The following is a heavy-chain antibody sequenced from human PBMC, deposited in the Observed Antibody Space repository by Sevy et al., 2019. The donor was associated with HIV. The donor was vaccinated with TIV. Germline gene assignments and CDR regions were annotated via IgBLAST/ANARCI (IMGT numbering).Heavy chain of an antibody. CDR1: GFSFNMYW. J-gene: IGHJ6*02. Sequence: GGSLRLSCTASGFSFNMYWMSWVRQAPGQGLEWVAHIKRDGSEKYYVDSVRGRFTISRDNAKNSLYLQMNSLRAEDTAVYYCARDCSSTSCLWGLDVWGQGTTVIVSS. CDR3: ARDCSSTSCLWGLDV. CDR2: IKRDGSEK. D-gene: IGHD2-2*01. V-gene: IGHV3-7*03.